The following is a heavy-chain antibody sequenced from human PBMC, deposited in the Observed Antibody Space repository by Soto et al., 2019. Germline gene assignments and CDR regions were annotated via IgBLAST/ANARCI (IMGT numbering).Heavy chain of an antibody. V-gene: IGHV1-18*01. CDR1: GNTVPNYA. CDR2: ISAYNGNT. J-gene: IGHJ4*02. D-gene: IGHD1-26*01. Sequence: ASVKVCCKASGNTVPNYAIHCVRQAPGQGLEWMGWISAYNGNTNYAQKLQGRVTMTTDTSTSTAYMELRSLRSDDTAVYYCARRNSGSYSTTPADYWGQGTLVTVSS. CDR3: ARRNSGSYSTTPADY.